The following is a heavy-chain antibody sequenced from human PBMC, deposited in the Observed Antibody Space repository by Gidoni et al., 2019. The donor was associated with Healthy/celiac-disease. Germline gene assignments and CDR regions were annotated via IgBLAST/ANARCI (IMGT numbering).Heavy chain of an antibody. CDR2: IPDDGSKK. D-gene: IGHD1-26*01. J-gene: IGHJ4*02. Sequence: QVQLVESGGGVVQPGRSLRLPCAASGFTFSSYGLHWVRQAPGKGRVGGAVIPDDGSKKYYADSVKSRFTTTRDNSKNTRYLQMNSLGAEDTAVDYCAKDRGSETYFDYWGQGTLVTVSS. V-gene: IGHV3-30*18. CDR3: AKDRGSETYFDY. CDR1: GFTFSSYG.